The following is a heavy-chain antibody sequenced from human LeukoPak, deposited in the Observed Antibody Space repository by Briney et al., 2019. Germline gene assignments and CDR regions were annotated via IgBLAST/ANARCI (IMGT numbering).Heavy chain of an antibody. D-gene: IGHD2-2*01. CDR1: GFSFSVYE. V-gene: IGHV3-48*03. CDR3: ARDHAYAFDI. J-gene: IGHJ3*02. CDR2: IGSAI. Sequence: GGSLRLSCTASGFSFSVYEMNWVRQAPGKGLEWISYIGSAIYYADSVKGRFTISRDNAKNSLYLQMNSLRAEDTAVYYCARDHAYAFDIWGQGTLVTVSS.